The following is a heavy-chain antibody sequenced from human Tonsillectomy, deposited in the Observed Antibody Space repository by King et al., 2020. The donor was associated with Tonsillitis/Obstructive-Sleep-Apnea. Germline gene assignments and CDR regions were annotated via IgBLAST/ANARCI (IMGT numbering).Heavy chain of an antibody. J-gene: IGHJ4*02. Sequence: QLQESGPGLVKPSGTLSLTCAVSGGSISSSNWWSWVRQPPGKGLEWIGEIYHSGSTNYNPSLKSRVTISVDKSKNQFSLKLSSVTAADTAVYYCARGYYDFWRGQHTRYFDYWGQGTLVTVSS. CDR3: ARGYYDFWRGQHTRYFDY. CDR2: IYHSGST. CDR1: GGSISSSNW. V-gene: IGHV4-4*02. D-gene: IGHD3-3*01.